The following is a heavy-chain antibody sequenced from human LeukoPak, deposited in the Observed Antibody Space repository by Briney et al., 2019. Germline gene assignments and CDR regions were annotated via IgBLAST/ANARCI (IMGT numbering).Heavy chain of an antibody. D-gene: IGHD3-10*01. J-gene: IGHJ4*02. CDR2: ITNSGGIT. Sequence: GGSLRLSCAASGFTFSSYAMSWVRQAPGKGLEWVSAITNSGGITYYADSVEGRFTIPRDNSENTVHLQMNSLSAEDTGVYLCAASGDYYNWEYWGQGTLVTVSS. CDR3: AASGDYYNWEY. CDR1: GFTFSSYA. V-gene: IGHV3-23*01.